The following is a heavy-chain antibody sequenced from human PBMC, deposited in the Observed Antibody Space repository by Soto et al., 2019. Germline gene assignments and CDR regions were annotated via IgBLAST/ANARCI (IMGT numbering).Heavy chain of an antibody. Sequence: QVQLQESGPGLVKPSQTLSLTCTVSGGSISSGGYYWSWIRQHPGKGLEWIGYIYYSGSTYYNPSLKSRVTISVDTAKNQCSLKLSSVTAADTAVYYCARERYCSGGSCYSLAFDIWGQGTMVTVSS. CDR2: IYYSGST. CDR3: ARERYCSGGSCYSLAFDI. V-gene: IGHV4-31*03. D-gene: IGHD2-15*01. CDR1: GGSISSGGYY. J-gene: IGHJ3*02.